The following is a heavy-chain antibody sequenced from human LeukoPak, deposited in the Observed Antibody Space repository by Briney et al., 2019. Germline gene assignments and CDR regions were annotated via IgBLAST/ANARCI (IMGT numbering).Heavy chain of an antibody. CDR2: INPSGGST. CDR3: ARDPGYGSGSYYRSYYGMDV. V-gene: IGHV1-46*01. CDR1: GYTFTSYY. D-gene: IGHD3-10*01. Sequence: ASVTVSCKASGYTFTSYYMHWVRQAPGQGLEWMGIINPSGGSTSYAQKFQGRVTMTRDTSTSTAYMELSSLRSEDTAVYYCARDPGYGSGSYYRSYYGMDVWGKGTTVTVSS. J-gene: IGHJ6*04.